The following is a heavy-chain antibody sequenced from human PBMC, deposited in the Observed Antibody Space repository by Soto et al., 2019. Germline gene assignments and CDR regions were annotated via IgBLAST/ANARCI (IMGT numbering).Heavy chain of an antibody. CDR1: GGSISSGGYY. J-gene: IGHJ4*02. CDR3: ASGGIAVH. V-gene: IGHV4-31*03. Sequence: SETLSLTCTVSGGSISSGGYYWSWTRQHPGKGLEWIGYIYYSGSTYYNPSLKSRVTISVDTSKNQFSLKLSSVTADDTAVYYCASGGIAVHWGQGTLVTVSS. D-gene: IGHD6-19*01. CDR2: IYYSGST.